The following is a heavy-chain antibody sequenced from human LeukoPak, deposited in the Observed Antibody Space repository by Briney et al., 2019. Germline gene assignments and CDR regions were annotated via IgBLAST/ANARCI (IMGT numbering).Heavy chain of an antibody. Sequence: PSETLSLTCTVSGGSISSYYWSWIRQPPGKGLEWIGYIYTSGSTNYNPSLKSRVTISVDTSKNQFSLKLSSVTAADTAVYYCARLGSYSSSLFYYYYVDVWGKGTTVTVSS. CDR1: GGSISSYY. D-gene: IGHD6-6*01. J-gene: IGHJ6*03. CDR3: ARLGSYSSSLFYYYYVDV. V-gene: IGHV4-4*09. CDR2: IYTSGST.